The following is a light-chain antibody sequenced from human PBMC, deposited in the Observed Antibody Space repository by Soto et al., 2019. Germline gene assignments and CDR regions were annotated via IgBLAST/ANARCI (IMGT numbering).Light chain of an antibody. J-gene: IGKJ1*01. CDR2: DAS. CDR3: HQFDSYPQT. V-gene: IGKV1-13*02. Sequence: AIPLTQSPSSLSASVGDRVTITCRASQGISSALAWYQQKPGKAPKLLIYDASSLESGVPSRFSGSGSETDFTLTISSLQPEDFATYYCHQFDSYPQTFGQGTKVEIK. CDR1: QGISSA.